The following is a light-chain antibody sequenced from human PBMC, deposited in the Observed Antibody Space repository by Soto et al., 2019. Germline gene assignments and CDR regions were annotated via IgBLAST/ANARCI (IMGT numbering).Light chain of an antibody. CDR1: QSVSDN. J-gene: IGKJ2*01. Sequence: EILMTQSPATLSVSPGERVTLSCRASQSVSDNLAWYQHKPGQAPRLLIYGTSTRATGIPDRFRGSGSGTEFTLTIRSLQSEDFAVYYCQQYDDWPMYTFGQGTKLEIK. V-gene: IGKV3-15*01. CDR3: QQYDDWPMYT. CDR2: GTS.